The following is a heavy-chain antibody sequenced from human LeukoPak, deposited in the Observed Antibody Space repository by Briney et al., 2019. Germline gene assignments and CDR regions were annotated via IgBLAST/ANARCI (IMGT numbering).Heavy chain of an antibody. Sequence: ASVKVSCKASGYTFTSYYMYWVRQAPGQGLEWMGIINPSGGSTSYAQKFQGRVTMTRDTSTSTVYMELSSLRSEDTAVYYCASVVGATADYWGQGTLVTVSS. CDR3: ASVVGATADY. J-gene: IGHJ4*02. D-gene: IGHD1-26*01. V-gene: IGHV1-46*01. CDR1: GYTFTSYY. CDR2: INPSGGST.